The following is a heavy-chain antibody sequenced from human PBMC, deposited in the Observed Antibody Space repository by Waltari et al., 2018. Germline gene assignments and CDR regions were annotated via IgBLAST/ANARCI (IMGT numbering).Heavy chain of an antibody. V-gene: IGHV4-59*01. J-gene: IGHJ4*02. D-gene: IGHD3-22*01. CDR1: GGSISSYY. CDR3: AREYYYDSSGSSAIDY. CDR2: IYYSGST. Sequence: QVQLQESGPGLVKPSETLSLTCNVSGGSISSYYWSWIRQPPGKGLEWIGYIYYSGSTNYNPSLKSRVTISVDTSKNQFSLKLSSVTAADTAVYYCAREYYYDSSGSSAIDYWGQGTLVTVSS.